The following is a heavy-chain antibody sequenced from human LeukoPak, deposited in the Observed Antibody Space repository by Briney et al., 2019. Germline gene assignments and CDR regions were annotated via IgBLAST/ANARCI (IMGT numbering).Heavy chain of an antibody. CDR3: AKRLRPSGGAFDI. V-gene: IGHV3-23*01. CDR2: ISGGGYGT. D-gene: IGHD2-15*01. J-gene: IGHJ3*02. Sequence: GGSLRLSWAASGFTFNNYDMNWVRQAPGKGLEWVSAISGGGYGTFYADSVKGRFTISRDNSKNTLYLQIYSLRAEDTAIYYCAKRLRPSGGAFDIWGQGTMVIVSS. CDR1: GFTFNNYD.